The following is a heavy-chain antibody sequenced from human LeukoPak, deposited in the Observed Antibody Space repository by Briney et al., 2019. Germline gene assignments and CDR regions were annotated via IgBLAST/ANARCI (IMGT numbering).Heavy chain of an antibody. CDR2: ISGSGGGT. J-gene: IGHJ4*02. V-gene: IGHV3-23*01. Sequence: GGSLRLSCAASGFTFTAYAMSWVRQAPGKGLERVSAISGSGGGTYYADSVKGRFTISRDNSKNTVYLQMNSLRGEDMAVYYCAKEVGGYTTFDYWGQGTLVTVSS. D-gene: IGHD2-2*02. CDR3: AKEVGGYTTFDY. CDR1: GFTFTAYA.